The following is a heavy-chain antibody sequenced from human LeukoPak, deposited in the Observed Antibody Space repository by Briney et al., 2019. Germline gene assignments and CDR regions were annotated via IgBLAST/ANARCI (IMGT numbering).Heavy chain of an antibody. CDR1: GGSISSGDYY. D-gene: IGHD4-11*01. Sequence: SETLSLTCTVSGGSISSGDYYWSWIRQPPGKGLEWIGYIYYRGSTYYNPSLKSRVTISVDTSKNQFSLKLSSVTAADTAVYYCATSHDYSNYVNPYYYYYYMDVWGKGTTVTVSS. CDR3: ATSHDYSNYVNPYYYYYYMDV. CDR2: IYYRGST. J-gene: IGHJ6*03. V-gene: IGHV4-30-4*08.